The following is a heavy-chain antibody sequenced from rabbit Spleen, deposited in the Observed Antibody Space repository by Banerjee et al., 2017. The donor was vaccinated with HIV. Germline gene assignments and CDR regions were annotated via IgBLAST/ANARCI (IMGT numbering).Heavy chain of an antibody. D-gene: IGHD8-1*01. CDR2: VNIVTGKS. CDR1: GVSFSDKDV. J-gene: IGHJ4*01. V-gene: IGHV1S45*01. Sequence: EQLEESGGGLVKPEGSLTLTCKASGVSFSDKDVMCWVRQTPGKGLEWIACVNIVTGKSVYASWAKGRFIMSRTSSTTVTLQMTSLTDADTATYFCARDAGSGPYIDGYFSLWGPGTLVTVS. CDR3: ARDAGSGPYIDGYFSL.